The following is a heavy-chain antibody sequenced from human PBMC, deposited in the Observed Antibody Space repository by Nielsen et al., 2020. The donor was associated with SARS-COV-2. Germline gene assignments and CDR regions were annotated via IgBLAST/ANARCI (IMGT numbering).Heavy chain of an antibody. CDR1: GHTFDDYG. CDR3: ARDKGDYGSEAAGMDV. J-gene: IGHJ6*02. CDR2: INKNGGST. D-gene: IGHD4-17*01. Sequence: GESLKISCAASGHTFDDYGMSWVRQAPGKGLEWVSGINKNGGSTGYADSVRGRITIFRDNAKNSVSLQMNSLRPEDTAVYYCARDKGDYGSEAAGMDVWGRGTTVTVSS. V-gene: IGHV3-20*04.